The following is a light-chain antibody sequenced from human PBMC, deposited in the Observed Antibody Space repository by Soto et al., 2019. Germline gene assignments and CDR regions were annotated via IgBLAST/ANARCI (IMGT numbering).Light chain of an antibody. CDR2: EVN. J-gene: IGLJ2*01. V-gene: IGLV2-14*01. CDR1: SSDIGSYNY. Sequence: QSALTQPASVSGSPGQSITISCTGSSSDIGSYNYVSWYQQHPGKAPKLMISEVNKRPSGISNRFSGSKSGNTASLTISGLQAEDEADYYCSSFASGSTLVFGAGTKVTVL. CDR3: SSFASGSTLV.